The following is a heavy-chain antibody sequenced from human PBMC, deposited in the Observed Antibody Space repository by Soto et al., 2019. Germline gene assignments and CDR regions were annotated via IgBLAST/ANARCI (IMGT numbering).Heavy chain of an antibody. J-gene: IGHJ5*02. V-gene: IGHV1-2*04. D-gene: IGHD1-26*01. CDR2: SNPNSGGT. CDR3: ALVGARGKNWFDR. Sequence: QVQLVQSGAEVKKPGASVKVSCKASGYTFTGYYMHWVRQAPGQGLEWMGWSNPNSGGTNYAQKLQGCVTVTRDTSISTACMELSRLRSDDTAVYYCALVGARGKNWFDRWGQGPLVTVSS. CDR1: GYTFTGYY.